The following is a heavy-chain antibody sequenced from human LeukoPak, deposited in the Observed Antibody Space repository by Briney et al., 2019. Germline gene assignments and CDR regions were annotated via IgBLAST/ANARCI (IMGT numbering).Heavy chain of an antibody. Sequence: GGSLRLSCAASGFTVSSNYMSWVRQAPGKGLEWVSVIYSGGSTYYADSVKGGFTISRDNSKNTLYLQMNSLRAEDTAVYYCAREEYAFNSYLDFWGKGTTVTVSS. CDR1: GFTVSSNY. V-gene: IGHV3-53*05. D-gene: IGHD2-2*01. J-gene: IGHJ6*03. CDR2: IYSGGST. CDR3: AREEYAFNSYLDF.